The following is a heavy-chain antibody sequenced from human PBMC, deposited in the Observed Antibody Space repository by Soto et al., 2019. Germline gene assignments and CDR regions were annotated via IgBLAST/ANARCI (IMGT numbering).Heavy chain of an antibody. D-gene: IGHD5-18*01. J-gene: IGHJ4*02. CDR1: GYSFISYW. Sequence: PGESLKISCQGSGYSFISYWIGWVRQMPGKGLELIGVIYPGDSTVRYSPSFQGQVTISVDKSISTAYLQWSSLKPSDTAMYYCARHTSDRYGPDYWGQGTLVTVSS. CDR2: IYPGDSTV. CDR3: ARHTSDRYGPDY. V-gene: IGHV5-51*01.